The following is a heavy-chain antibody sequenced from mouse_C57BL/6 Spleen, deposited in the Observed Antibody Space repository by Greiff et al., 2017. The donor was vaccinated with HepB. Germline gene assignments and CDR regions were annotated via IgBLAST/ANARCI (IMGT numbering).Heavy chain of an antibody. Sequence: QVQLKQPGTELVKPGASVKLSCKASGYTFTSYWMHWVKQRPGQGLEWIGNINPSNGGTNYNEKFKSKATLTVDKSSSTAYMQLSSLTSEDSAVYYCAREGYYGSSYGYAMDYWGQGTSVTVSS. V-gene: IGHV1-53*01. CDR2: INPSNGGT. CDR3: AREGYYGSSYGYAMDY. J-gene: IGHJ4*01. D-gene: IGHD1-1*01. CDR1: GYTFTSYW.